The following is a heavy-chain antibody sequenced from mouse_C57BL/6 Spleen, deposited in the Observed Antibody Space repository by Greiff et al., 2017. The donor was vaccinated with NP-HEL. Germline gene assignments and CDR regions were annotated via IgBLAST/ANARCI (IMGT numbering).Heavy chain of an antibody. D-gene: IGHD1-3*01. Sequence: QVQLQQPGTELVKPGASVKLSCKASGYTFTSYWMHWVKQRPGQGLEWIGNINPSTGGTNYNEKFKSKATLTVDKSSSTAYMQLSSLPSEDSAVYYCARNGTSETISYAMDYWGQGTSVTVSS. V-gene: IGHV1-53*01. CDR2: INPSTGGT. CDR3: ARNGTSETISYAMDY. J-gene: IGHJ4*01. CDR1: GYTFTSYW.